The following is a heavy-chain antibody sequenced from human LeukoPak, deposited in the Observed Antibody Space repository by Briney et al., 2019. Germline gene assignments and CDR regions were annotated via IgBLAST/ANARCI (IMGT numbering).Heavy chain of an antibody. CDR3: AKGGSVGYCSSTSCYGAFDI. J-gene: IGHJ3*02. D-gene: IGHD2-2*01. CDR2: ISGSGGST. Sequence: GGSLRLSCAASGFTFSSYAMSWVRQAPGKGLEWVSAISGSGGSTYYADSVKGRFTISRDNSKSTLYLQMNSLRAEDTAVYYCAKGGSVGYCSSTSCYGAFDIWGQGTMVTVSS. V-gene: IGHV3-23*01. CDR1: GFTFSSYA.